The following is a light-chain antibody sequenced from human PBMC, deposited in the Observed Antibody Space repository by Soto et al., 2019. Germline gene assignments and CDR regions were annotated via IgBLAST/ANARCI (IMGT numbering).Light chain of an antibody. CDR3: SSYTSSSTV. Sequence: QSALTQPASVSGSPGQSITISCIGTSSDVGAYNDVSWYQQHPGKAPKLMIYDVSNRPSGVSNRFSGSKSGNTASLTISGLQVEDEADYYCSSYTSSSTVFGGGTKLTVL. CDR1: SSDVGAYND. V-gene: IGLV2-14*03. CDR2: DVS. J-gene: IGLJ2*01.